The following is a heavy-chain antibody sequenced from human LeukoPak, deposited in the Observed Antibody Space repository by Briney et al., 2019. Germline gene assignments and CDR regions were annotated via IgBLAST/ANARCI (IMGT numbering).Heavy chain of an antibody. CDR1: GYTFTSYD. CDR2: IIPIFGTA. V-gene: IGHV1-69*05. Sequence: SVKVSCKASGYTFTSYDINWLRQATGQGLEWMGGIIPIFGTANYAQKFQGRVTITTDESTSTAYMELSSLRSEDTAVYYCARSRLGRLSHPKHSEYFQHWGQGTLVTVSS. D-gene: IGHD3-10*01. CDR3: ARSRLGRLSHPKHSEYFQH. J-gene: IGHJ1*01.